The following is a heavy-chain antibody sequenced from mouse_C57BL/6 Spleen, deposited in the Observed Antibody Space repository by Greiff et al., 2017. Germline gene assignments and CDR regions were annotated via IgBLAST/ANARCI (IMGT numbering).Heavy chain of an antibody. Sequence: EVHLVESGGGLVQPGGSLSLSCAASGFTFTDYYMSWFRQPPGKALEWLGFIRNKANGYTTEYSASVKGRFTISRDNSQSILYLQMNALRAEVSATYYCARSYLLLDYWGQGTSVTVSS. V-gene: IGHV7-3*01. D-gene: IGHD2-1*01. CDR1: GFTFTDYY. J-gene: IGHJ4*01. CDR3: ARSYLLLDY. CDR2: IRNKANGYTT.